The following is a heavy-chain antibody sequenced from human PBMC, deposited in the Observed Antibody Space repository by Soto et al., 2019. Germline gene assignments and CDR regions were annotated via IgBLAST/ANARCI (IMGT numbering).Heavy chain of an antibody. CDR2: IYYSGST. CDR3: ATQEVGGRYVYTFDP. D-gene: IGHD1-26*01. CDR1: GCSIISSNYY. J-gene: IGHJ5*02. Sequence: QLQLQESGPGLVKPSETLSLTCTVSGCSIISSNYYWGWIRQPPGKGLEWIGSIYYSGSTYYNPSRKSRVTISVDTSNNQFSLRLSSVTAADTAVYYCATQEVGGRYVYTFDPWGQGTLVTVSS. V-gene: IGHV4-39*01.